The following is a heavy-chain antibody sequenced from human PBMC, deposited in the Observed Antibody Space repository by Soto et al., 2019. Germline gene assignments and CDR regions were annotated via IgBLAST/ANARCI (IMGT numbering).Heavy chain of an antibody. Sequence: QVHLQESGPGLVKPSETLSLNCTVSGGTMNSYYWTWIRQPAGKGLEWIGRIYSSGSTKYNPSLQSRVTMSLDTSKNQFSLRLTSVTAADTAVYDCARGQRFSDWFDPWGQGTLVTVAS. CDR3: ARGQRFSDWFDP. CDR1: GGTMNSYY. J-gene: IGHJ5*02. D-gene: IGHD3-3*01. V-gene: IGHV4-4*07. CDR2: IYSSGST.